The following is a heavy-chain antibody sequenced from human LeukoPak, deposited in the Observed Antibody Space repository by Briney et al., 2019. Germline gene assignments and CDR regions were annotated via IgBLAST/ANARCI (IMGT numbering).Heavy chain of an antibody. V-gene: IGHV1-69*04. CDR3: ARVVTTIFGVVIFPYGMDV. J-gene: IGHJ6*02. Sequence: SVKVSCKASAYTFTSYGISWVRQAPGQGLEWMGRIIPILGIANYAQKFQGRVTITADKSTSTAYMELSSLRSEDTAVYYCARVVTTIFGVVIFPYGMDVWGQGTTVTVSS. CDR2: IIPILGIA. CDR1: AYTFTSYG. D-gene: IGHD3-3*01.